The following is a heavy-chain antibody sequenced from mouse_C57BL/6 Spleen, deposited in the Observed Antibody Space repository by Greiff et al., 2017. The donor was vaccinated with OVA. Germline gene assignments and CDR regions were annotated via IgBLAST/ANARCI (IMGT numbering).Heavy chain of an antibody. J-gene: IGHJ1*03. Sequence: EVKVVESGGGLVQPGGSLKLSCAASGFTFSDYYMYWVRQTPEKRLEWVAYISNGGGSTYYPDTVKGRFTISRDNAKNTLYLQMSRLKSEDTAMYYCARLLHWYFDVWGTGTTVTVSS. CDR2: ISNGGGST. CDR1: GFTFSDYY. D-gene: IGHD2-10*01. CDR3: ARLLHWYFDV. V-gene: IGHV5-12*01.